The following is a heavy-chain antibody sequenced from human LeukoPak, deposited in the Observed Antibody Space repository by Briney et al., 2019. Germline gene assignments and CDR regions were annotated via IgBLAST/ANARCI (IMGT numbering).Heavy chain of an antibody. Sequence: PSETLSLTCTVSGGSISSSSYYWGWIRQPPGKGLEWIGSIYYSGSTYYNPSLKSRVTISVDTSTNQFSLKLSSVTAADTAVYYCARRYDFWSGYFDYWGQGTLVTVSS. CDR1: GGSISSSSYY. V-gene: IGHV4-39*01. D-gene: IGHD3-3*01. J-gene: IGHJ4*02. CDR2: IYYSGST. CDR3: ARRYDFWSGYFDY.